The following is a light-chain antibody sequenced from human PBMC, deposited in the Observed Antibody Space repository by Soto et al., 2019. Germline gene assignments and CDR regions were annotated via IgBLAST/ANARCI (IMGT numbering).Light chain of an antibody. CDR3: CSYAGSSTSHVV. Sequence: QSVLTQPASVSGSPRQSITISCTGTSSDVASYNLVSWYQQHPGKAPKLRIYEGSKRPSGVSNRFSGSKSGNTASLTISGLQAEDEADYYCCSYAGSSTSHVVFGGGTKLTVL. CDR2: EGS. CDR1: SSDVASYNL. V-gene: IGLV2-23*01. J-gene: IGLJ2*01.